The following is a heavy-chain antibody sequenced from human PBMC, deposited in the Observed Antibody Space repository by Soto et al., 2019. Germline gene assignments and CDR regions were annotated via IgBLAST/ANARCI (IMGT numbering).Heavy chain of an antibody. J-gene: IGHJ4*02. CDR1: GFSLNTNGVG. CDR2: IYLDDDK. CDR3: ALRRVRDTSSENLDS. Sequence: QITLKESGPTLVKPTQTLTLTCTFSGFSLNTNGVGVGWIRQPPGKALEWLALIYLDDDKRYSPSLKSRLTITTDSSNIQVVHTMTHMDPVDTATYYCALRRVRDTSSENLDSWGQGTLVTVSP. V-gene: IGHV2-5*02. D-gene: IGHD2-2*01.